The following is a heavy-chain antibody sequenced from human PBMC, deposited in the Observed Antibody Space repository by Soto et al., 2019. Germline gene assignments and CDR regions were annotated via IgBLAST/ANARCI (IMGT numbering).Heavy chain of an antibody. CDR1: GFTVNNYA. V-gene: IGHV3-23*01. J-gene: IGHJ3*02. D-gene: IGHD1-1*01. CDR3: AKDSSELDCCLDSFDI. Sequence: EVQLLESGGGLVQPGGSLRLSCAASGFTVNNYAMTWVRQAPGKGLEWVSAIRGSGGSGDNTYYADSVKGRFTISRDNSRNTLYLHMNSLRAGDTAVYYCAKDSSELDCCLDSFDIWGQGTMVTVSS. CDR2: IRGSGGSGDNT.